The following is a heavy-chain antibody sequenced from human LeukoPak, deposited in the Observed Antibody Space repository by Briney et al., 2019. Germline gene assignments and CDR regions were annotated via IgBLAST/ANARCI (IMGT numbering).Heavy chain of an antibody. D-gene: IGHD2-2*01. CDR2: TYYRSKWYN. J-gene: IGHJ5*02. CDR3: ARDLCSSSACPNNWIDP. V-gene: IGHV6-1*01. Sequence: SQTLSLTCALSGDTLSSNSAAWNWIRQSPSRGLEWLGRTYYRSKWYNDYAISVKSRITVNPDTSKNQFSLQLNSVTPEDTAVYYCARDLCSSSACPNNWIDPWGQGTLVTVSS. CDR1: GDTLSSNSAA.